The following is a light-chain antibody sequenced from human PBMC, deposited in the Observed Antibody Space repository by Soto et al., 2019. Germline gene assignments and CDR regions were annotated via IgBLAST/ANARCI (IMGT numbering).Light chain of an antibody. CDR2: DAS. V-gene: IGKV3-11*01. CDR1: QSVSSY. J-gene: IGKJ1*01. Sequence: EIVLTQSPATLSLSPGERATLSCRASQSVSSYLAWYQQKPGQAPRLLIYDASNRATGIPARFSGSGSGTDFTLTISCLEPEDFAVYYCQQRSNWPPFWTFGQGTKVEIK. CDR3: QQRSNWPPFWT.